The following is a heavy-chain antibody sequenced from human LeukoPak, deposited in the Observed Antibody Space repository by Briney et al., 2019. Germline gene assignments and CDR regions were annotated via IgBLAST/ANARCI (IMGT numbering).Heavy chain of an antibody. V-gene: IGHV3-23*01. CDR3: AKYFASGSYYKLPH. Sequence: GGSLRLSCAASGFTFSSYAMSWVRQAPGKGLEWVSTISGSGAYTYYADSVKGRFTISRDNSKNTLYPQMNSLRAEDTAVYYCAKYFASGSYYKLPHWGQGTLVTVSS. D-gene: IGHD3-10*01. CDR1: GFTFSSYA. J-gene: IGHJ1*01. CDR2: ISGSGAYT.